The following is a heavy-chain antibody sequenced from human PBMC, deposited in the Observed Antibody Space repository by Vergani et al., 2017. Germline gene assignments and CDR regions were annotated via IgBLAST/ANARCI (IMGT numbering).Heavy chain of an antibody. Sequence: QVQLQESGPGLVKPSETLSLTCTVSGGSISSYYWSWIRQPPGKGLEWIGYIYYSGRTNYNPSLKSRVTISVDTSKNQFSLKLSSVTAADTAVYYCARVKWVVATPDAFDIWGQGTMVTVSS. D-gene: IGHD5-12*01. CDR3: ARVKWVVATPDAFDI. CDR2: IYYSGRT. CDR1: GGSISSYY. V-gene: IGHV4-59*01. J-gene: IGHJ3*02.